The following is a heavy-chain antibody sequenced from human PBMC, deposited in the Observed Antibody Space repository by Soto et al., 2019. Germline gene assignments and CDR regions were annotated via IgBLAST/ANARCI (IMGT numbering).Heavy chain of an antibody. J-gene: IGHJ3*02. D-gene: IGHD1-1*01. CDR2: IRNEATGYTA. V-gene: IGHV3-72*01. CDR3: IRVPPPVPAPLDI. CDR1: GFRFSDYY. Sequence: EVQLVESGGGLVQPGGSLRLSCAASGFRFSDYYIDWVRQAPGKGLDWVGRIRNEATGYTAEYAASVKGRFTMSRDXXKNSFYLQMSILKIEDTAVYYWIRVPPPVPAPLDIWGQGTKVTVSA.